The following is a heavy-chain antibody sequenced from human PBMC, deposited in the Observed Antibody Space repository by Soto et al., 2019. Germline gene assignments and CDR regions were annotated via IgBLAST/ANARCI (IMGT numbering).Heavy chain of an antibody. CDR3: ATGRSGSGWYEEHV. CDR1: NDSIRSGTYY. CDR2: LAYLGTS. D-gene: IGHD6-19*01. V-gene: IGHV4-39*01. Sequence: QLHLQESGPGLVKPSETLSLTCTVSNDSIRSGTYYWAWIRQPPGRGLEWIGSLAYLGTSDYNPSLKSPVTMSNDASKNQFSLNLTSMTAEDTAVYYCATGRSGSGWYEEHVWGQGTLGTVSS. J-gene: IGHJ4*02.